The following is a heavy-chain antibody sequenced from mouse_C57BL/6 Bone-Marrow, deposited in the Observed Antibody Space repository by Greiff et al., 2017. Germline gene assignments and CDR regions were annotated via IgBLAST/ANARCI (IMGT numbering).Heavy chain of an antibody. J-gene: IGHJ1*03. CDR2: IWSGGST. CDR3: ARDYGSSYRYFDV. Sequence: VHLVESGPGLVQPSQSLSITCTVSGFSLTSYGVHWVRQSPGKGLEWLGVIWSGGSTDYNAAFISRLSISKDNSKSQVFFKMNSLQADDTAIYYCARDYGSSYRYFDVWGTGTTVTVSS. D-gene: IGHD1-1*01. CDR1: GFSLTSYG. V-gene: IGHV2-2*01.